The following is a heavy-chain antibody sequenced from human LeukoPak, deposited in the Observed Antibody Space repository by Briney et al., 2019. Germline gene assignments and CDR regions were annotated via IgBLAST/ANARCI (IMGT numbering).Heavy chain of an antibody. CDR2: ISGSGGST. Sequence: GRSLRLSCAASGFSLSSYAMSWVRQAPGKGLEWVSAISGSGGSTYYADSVKGRFTISRDNSKNTLYLQMNSLRAEDTAVYYCAKRKKGPGGGNPGDYYYYMDVWGKGTTVTISS. J-gene: IGHJ6*03. V-gene: IGHV3-23*01. CDR1: GFSLSSYA. D-gene: IGHD1-26*01. CDR3: AKRKKGPGGGNPGDYYYYMDV.